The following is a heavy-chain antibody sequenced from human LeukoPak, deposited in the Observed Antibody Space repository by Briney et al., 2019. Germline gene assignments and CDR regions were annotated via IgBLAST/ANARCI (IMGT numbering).Heavy chain of an antibody. CDR2: INPNTGDT. CDR1: GYTFTGYF. CDR3: AKPHHPRIVTTLLDY. V-gene: IGHV1-2*02. D-gene: IGHD5-12*01. Sequence: ASVKVSCKASGYTFTGYFMHWVRQAPGQGLEWMGWINPNTGDTKYAQKFQGRVTMTRDMSISTAYMEVRKLRSDDTAVYYCAKPHHPRIVTTLLDYWGQGTLVTVSS. J-gene: IGHJ4*02.